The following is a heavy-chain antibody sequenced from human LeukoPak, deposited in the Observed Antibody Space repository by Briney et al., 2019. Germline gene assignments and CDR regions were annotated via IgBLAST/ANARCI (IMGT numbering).Heavy chain of an antibody. CDR2: ISYDGSNK. J-gene: IGHJ6*03. V-gene: IGHV3-30*18. CDR1: GFTFSRYG. CDR3: AKDSWDYYYMDV. Sequence: GGSLRLSCAASGFTFSRYGMHWVRQAPGKGLEWVAVISYDGSNKYYSDSVKGRFTISRDNSKNTLYLQMNSLRAEDTAVYYCAKDSWDYYYMDVWGKGTTVTISS.